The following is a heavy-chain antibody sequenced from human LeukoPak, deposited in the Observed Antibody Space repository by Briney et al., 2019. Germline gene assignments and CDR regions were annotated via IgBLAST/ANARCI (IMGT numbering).Heavy chain of an antibody. J-gene: IGHJ4*02. CDR1: GYTFTSYG. CDR2: MNPNSGNT. CDR3: ARGSMGYSSSSFDY. V-gene: IGHV1-8*03. D-gene: IGHD6-6*01. Sequence: ASVKVSCKASGYTFTSYGISWVRQAPGQGLEWMGWMNPNSGNTGYAQTFQGRVTITRNTSISTAYMELRSLRSEDTAVYYCARGSMGYSSSSFDYWGQGTLVTVSS.